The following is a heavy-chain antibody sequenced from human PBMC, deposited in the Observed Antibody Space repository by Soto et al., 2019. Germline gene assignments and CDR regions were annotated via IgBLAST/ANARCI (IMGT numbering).Heavy chain of an antibody. J-gene: IGHJ3*02. CDR1: GGTFSSYA. V-gene: IGHV1-69*13. Sequence: GASVKVSCKASGGTFSSYAISWVRQAPGQGLEWMGGIIPIFGTANYAQKFQGRVTITADESTSTAYMELSSLRSEDTAVYYCASYKYYYDRWEVFDIGGQGTMVTVSS. CDR2: IIPIFGTA. CDR3: ASYKYYYDRWEVFDI. D-gene: IGHD3-22*01.